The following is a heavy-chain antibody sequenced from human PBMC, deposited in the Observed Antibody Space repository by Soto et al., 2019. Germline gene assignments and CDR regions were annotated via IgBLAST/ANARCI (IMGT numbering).Heavy chain of an antibody. J-gene: IGHJ4*02. Sequence: QVPLVESGGGVVQPGRSLRLSCAASGFTFSNYGMHWVRQAPGKGLEWVAVISYDGSNKYYADSVKGRFTISRDNSKNTLYLQMNSLRVEEMAVYYCAKDRSRATGTMDYWGQGTLVTVSS. CDR2: ISYDGSNK. CDR1: GFTFSNYG. V-gene: IGHV3-30*18. CDR3: AKDRSRATGTMDY.